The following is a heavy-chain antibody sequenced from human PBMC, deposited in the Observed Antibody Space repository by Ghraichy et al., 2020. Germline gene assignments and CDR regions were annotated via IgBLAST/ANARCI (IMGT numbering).Heavy chain of an antibody. CDR1: GGSFSGYY. CDR3: ARGIKGVKILTTYYGIDY. J-gene: IGHJ4*02. V-gene: IGHV4-34*01. D-gene: IGHD3-9*01. Sequence: SETLSLTCAVYGGSFSGYYWNWIRQSPGKGLEWSGEINHSGRTNHNPSLKSRVSMSIDTSKSQFSLKLSSVTAADTAVYYCARGIKGVKILTTYYGIDYWGQGTLVTVSS. CDR2: INHSGRT.